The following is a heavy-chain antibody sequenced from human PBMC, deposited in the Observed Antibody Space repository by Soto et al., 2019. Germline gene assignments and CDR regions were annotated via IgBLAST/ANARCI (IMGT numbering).Heavy chain of an antibody. CDR3: ARDIGSPNYYYGMDV. CDR2: INPSGGST. CDR1: GYPFTSYY. Sequence: ASVKVSCKASGYPFTSYYMHWVRQAPGQGLEWMGIINPSGGSTSYAQKFQGRVTMTRDTSTSTVYMELSSLRSEDTAVYYCARDIGSPNYYYGMDVWGQGNTVTGSS. V-gene: IGHV1-46*01. D-gene: IGHD1-26*01. J-gene: IGHJ6*02.